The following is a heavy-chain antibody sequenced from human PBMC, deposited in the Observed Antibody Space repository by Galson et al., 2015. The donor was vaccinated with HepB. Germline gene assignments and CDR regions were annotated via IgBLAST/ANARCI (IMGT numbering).Heavy chain of an antibody. CDR2: ISSDSRTI. J-gene: IGHJ4*02. CDR1: GFRLTDYA. V-gene: IGHV3-48*01. Sequence: SLRLSCAASGFRLTDYAKNWVRRAPGTGLEWAAYISSDSRTIHYADSVKGRFTISRDNAKNSVYLQMTNLSGEDTAVYYCVRDRGSGFGGNDVPSFDYWGRGSLVTVS. D-gene: IGHD5-12*01. CDR3: VRDRGSGFGGNDVPSFDY.